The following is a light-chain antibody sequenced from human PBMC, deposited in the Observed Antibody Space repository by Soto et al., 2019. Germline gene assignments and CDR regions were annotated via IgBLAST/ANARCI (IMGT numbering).Light chain of an antibody. CDR3: QQSYSTPVT. CDR2: AAS. J-gene: IGKJ1*01. CDR1: QSISSY. Sequence: DIQMTQYPPSLSASVGDRVTITCRASQSISSYLNWYQQKPGKAPKLLIYAASSLQSGVPSRFSGSGSGTDFTLTISSLQPEDFATYYCQQSYSTPVTFGQGTKVDIK. V-gene: IGKV1-39*01.